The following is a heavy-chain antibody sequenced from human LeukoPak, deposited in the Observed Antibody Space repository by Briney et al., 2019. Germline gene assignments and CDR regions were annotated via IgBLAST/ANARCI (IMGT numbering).Heavy chain of an antibody. Sequence: SETLSLTCTVSGGSISSGGYYWSWIRQHPWKGLEWLVYIYYNGSTYYNPSIKSRVTISVDPSKNQFSLKLSSVTAADTAMYYCAIDKPETAYDILTGYPATYYYGMDVWGKGTTVTVSS. D-gene: IGHD3-9*01. V-gene: IGHV4-31*03. CDR3: AIDKPETAYDILTGYPATYYYGMDV. CDR1: GGSISSGGYY. J-gene: IGHJ6*04. CDR2: IYYNGST.